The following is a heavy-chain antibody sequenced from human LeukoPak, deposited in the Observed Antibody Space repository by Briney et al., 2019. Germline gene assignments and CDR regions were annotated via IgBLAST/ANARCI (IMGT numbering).Heavy chain of an antibody. CDR1: RFTFSSYA. CDR3: ARVGPWNSSGFNPYYFDY. CDR2: ISYDGSNK. J-gene: IGHJ4*02. Sequence: GRSLTLSCAASRFTFSSYAMHWLRQAPGKGLEWVAFISYDGSNKYYADSVKGRFTISRDNSKNTLYLQMNSLRAEDTAVYYCARVGPWNSSGFNPYYFDYWGQGTLVTVSS. V-gene: IGHV3-30*04. D-gene: IGHD6-25*01.